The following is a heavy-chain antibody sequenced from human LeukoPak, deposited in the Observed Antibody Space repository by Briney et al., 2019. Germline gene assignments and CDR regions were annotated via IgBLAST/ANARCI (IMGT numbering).Heavy chain of an antibody. J-gene: IGHJ3*02. CDR3: ARSTRWYGYAFDI. CDR1: GGSISSSSYY. Sequence: SETLSLTCTVSGGSISSSSYYWGWIRQPPGKGLEWIGSIYYSGSTYYNPSLKSRVTISVDTSKNQFSLKLSSVTAADTAVYYCARSTRWYGYAFDIWGQGTMVTVSS. CDR2: IYYSGST. V-gene: IGHV4-39*01. D-gene: IGHD4-23*01.